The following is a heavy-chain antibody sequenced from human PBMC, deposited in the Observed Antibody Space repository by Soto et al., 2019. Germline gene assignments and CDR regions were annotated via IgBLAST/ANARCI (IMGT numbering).Heavy chain of an antibody. Sequence: EVQLVQSGAEVKKPGESLRISCKGSGYSFTSYWISWVRQMPGKGLEWMGRIDPSDSYTNYTLPFQGHVTISADKSISTAHLQWSIRKASDTAMYSCARQYSSGWYDDAFDLWGQGTMFTVSS. V-gene: IGHV5-10-1*03. D-gene: IGHD6-19*01. J-gene: IGHJ3*01. CDR3: ARQYSSGWYDDAFDL. CDR1: GYSFTSYW. CDR2: IDPSDSYT.